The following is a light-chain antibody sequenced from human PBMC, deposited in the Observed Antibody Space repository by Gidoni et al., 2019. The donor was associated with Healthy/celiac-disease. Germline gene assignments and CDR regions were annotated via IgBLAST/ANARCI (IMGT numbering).Light chain of an antibody. Sequence: QSALTQPASVSVSPGQSIPISCTGTSSDVVSYNLVAWDQQHPGKAPKRMIYEGSKRPSGVSNRFSGSKSGNTASLTISALQAEDEADYYCCSYAGSSTWVFGGGNKLTVL. V-gene: IGLV2-23*01. J-gene: IGLJ3*02. CDR3: CSYAGSSTWV. CDR1: SSDVVSYNL. CDR2: EGS.